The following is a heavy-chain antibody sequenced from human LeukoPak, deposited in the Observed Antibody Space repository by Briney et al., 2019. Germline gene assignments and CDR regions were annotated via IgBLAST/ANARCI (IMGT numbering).Heavy chain of an antibody. CDR3: ARSVIVAGSDAFDI. V-gene: IGHV3-66*01. CDR1: GFTVSSNY. D-gene: IGHD5-12*01. CDR2: IYSGGST. J-gene: IGHJ3*02. Sequence: PGGSLRLSCAASGFTVSSNYMSWVRQAPGKGLEWVSVIYSGGSTYYADSVKGRFTISRGNSKNTLYLQMNSLRAEDTAVYYCARSVIVAGSDAFDIWGQGTMVTVSS.